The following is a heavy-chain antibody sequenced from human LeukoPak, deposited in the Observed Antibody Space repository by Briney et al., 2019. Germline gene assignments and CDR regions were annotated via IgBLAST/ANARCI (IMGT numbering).Heavy chain of an antibody. J-gene: IGHJ4*02. CDR3: ARGRRGSYFQDY. D-gene: IGHD1-26*01. Sequence: SETLSLTCTVSGDSISSSDSYWGWTRQPPGKGLEWSVSMWFGATTSYNPSLKSRATISVDTSKNQCSLKLSSVTDADTALYYCARGRRGSYFQDYWGQGTLVIVSS. CDR1: GDSISSSDSY. V-gene: IGHV4-39*07. CDR2: MWFGATT.